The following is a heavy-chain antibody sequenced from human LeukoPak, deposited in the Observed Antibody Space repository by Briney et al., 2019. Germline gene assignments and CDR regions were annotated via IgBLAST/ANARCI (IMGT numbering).Heavy chain of an antibody. CDR3: ARDYYDTSGYGSFDY. J-gene: IGHJ4*02. Sequence: ASVKVSCKASGYTFTAYYMHWVRQAPGQGLEWMRWINPNSGGTNYAQKFQGRVTMTRDTSISTAYMELSRLRSDDTAVFYCARDYYDTSGYGSFDYWGQGTLVTVSS. CDR1: GYTFTAYY. V-gene: IGHV1-2*02. D-gene: IGHD3-22*01. CDR2: INPNSGGT.